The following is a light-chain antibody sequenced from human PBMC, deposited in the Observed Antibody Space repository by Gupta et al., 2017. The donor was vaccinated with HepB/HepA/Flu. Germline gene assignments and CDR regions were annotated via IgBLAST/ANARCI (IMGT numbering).Light chain of an antibody. V-gene: IGKV1-33*01. CDR2: DAS. J-gene: IGKJ2*01. Sequence: DIQMTQSPSSLSVSVGDRVTISCQASQDISNFLNWYQVKPGKAPKLLIYDASNLETGVPSRFSGSGSGTDFTFTISSLQPEDIATYFCRQYDSFVPSSFGQGTKLEIK. CDR3: RQYDSFVPSS. CDR1: QDISNF.